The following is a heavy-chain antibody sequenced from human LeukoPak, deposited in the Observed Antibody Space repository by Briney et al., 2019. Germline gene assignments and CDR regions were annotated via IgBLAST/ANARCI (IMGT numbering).Heavy chain of an antibody. CDR2: INDNGGRT. CDR3: VKDVGGSYAFDY. Sequence: GGSLRLSCSASGFTFSRYAMLWVRQAPGKGLEYVSGINDNGGRTHYGDSVKGRFSISRDNSKNTLHLQTSTLRAEDTALYYCVKDVGGSYAFDYWGQGTLVTVSS. V-gene: IGHV3-64D*09. J-gene: IGHJ4*02. D-gene: IGHD1-26*01. CDR1: GFTFSRYA.